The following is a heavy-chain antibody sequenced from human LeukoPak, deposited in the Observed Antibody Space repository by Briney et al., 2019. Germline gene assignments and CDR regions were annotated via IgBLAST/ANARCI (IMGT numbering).Heavy chain of an antibody. CDR1: GYTFTGYY. D-gene: IGHD6-19*01. J-gene: IGHJ4*02. V-gene: IGHV1-2*02. Sequence: GASVKVSCKASGYTFTGYYMPWVRQAPGQGLEWMGWINPNSGGTNYAQKFQGRVTMTRDTSISTAYMELSSLRSEDTAVYYCARGSGYSSFDYWGQGTLVTVSS. CDR2: INPNSGGT. CDR3: ARGSGYSSFDY.